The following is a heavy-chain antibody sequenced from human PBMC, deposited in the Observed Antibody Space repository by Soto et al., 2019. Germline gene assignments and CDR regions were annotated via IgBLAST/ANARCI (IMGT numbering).Heavy chain of an antibody. Sequence: PGESLVTSLKGAGYIFSKYLLGLVRATPGEGLGLGGIIHPGASDARYSPSFEGQVTFSVDKSINTAYLKWNSLKASDTAIYYCARQGREYNTMSDYWGQGTLVTVSS. D-gene: IGHD3-10*01. CDR2: IHPGASDA. CDR1: GYIFSKYL. CDR3: ARQGREYNTMSDY. V-gene: IGHV5-51*01. J-gene: IGHJ4*02.